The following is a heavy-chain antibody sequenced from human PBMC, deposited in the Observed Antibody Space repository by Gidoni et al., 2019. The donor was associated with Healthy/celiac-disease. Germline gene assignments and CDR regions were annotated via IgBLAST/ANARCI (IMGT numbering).Heavy chain of an antibody. CDR1: GGPFSSYA. CDR3: ASWIAVAGRVGYYYGMDV. D-gene: IGHD6-19*01. V-gene: IGHV1-69*01. CDR2: IIPIFGTA. Sequence: QVQLVQSGAEVKKPGSSVKVSCKASGGPFSSYAISWVRQAPGQGLEWMGGIIPIFGTANYAQKFQGRVTITADESTSTAYMELSSLRSEDTAVYYCASWIAVAGRVGYYYGMDVWGQGTTVTVSS. J-gene: IGHJ6*02.